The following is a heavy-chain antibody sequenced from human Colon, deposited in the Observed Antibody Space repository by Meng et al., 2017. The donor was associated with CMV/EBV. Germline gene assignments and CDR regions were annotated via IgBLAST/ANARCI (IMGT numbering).Heavy chain of an antibody. Sequence: GASLKISCAASGFPFSNYYMSLLRLAPGKGLEWISYIRGDGSDLFYGDSVRGRFTISRDNAKNSLYLQINSLRVEDTAVYYCVRDILRVGITYYFDYWGQGTLVTVSS. CDR1: GFPFSNYY. CDR2: IRGDGSDL. V-gene: IGHV3-11*04. D-gene: IGHD1-26*01. CDR3: VRDILRVGITYYFDY. J-gene: IGHJ4*02.